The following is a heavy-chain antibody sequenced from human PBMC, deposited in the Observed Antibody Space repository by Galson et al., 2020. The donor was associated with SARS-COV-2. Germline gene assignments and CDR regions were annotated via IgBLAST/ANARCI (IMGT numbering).Heavy chain of an antibody. CDR1: GFTVRSNY. CDR2: IYSGGST. CDR3: ASYGGQYDFRNGYRPRPDF. D-gene: IGHD3-3*01. V-gene: IGHV3-66*01. J-gene: IGHJ4*02. Sequence: GGSLRLSCAVPGFTVRSNYMSWVRQAQGKGLEWVSIIYSGGSTYYADSVNGRFTISRDNSKNTVYLQMNSLRAEDTAVYYCASYGGQYDFRNGYRPRPDFWGQGTLVTVAS.